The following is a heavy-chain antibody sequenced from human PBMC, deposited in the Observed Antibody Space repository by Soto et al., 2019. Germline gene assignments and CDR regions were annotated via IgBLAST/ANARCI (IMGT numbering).Heavy chain of an antibody. Sequence: QVHLVESGGGVVQPGGSLRLSCAASGFTFSVFGMRWVRQAPGKGPEWVAVISYEGNNKHYADSVKGRFSITRDNAKNTLSLLMDSLRPEDTALYYCAKTITLSPSDDSRGRGALIDHWGQGTLVTVSS. CDR2: ISYEGNNK. D-gene: IGHD6-19*01. CDR3: AKTITLSPSDDSRGRGALIDH. CDR1: GFTFSVFG. J-gene: IGHJ4*02. V-gene: IGHV3-30*18.